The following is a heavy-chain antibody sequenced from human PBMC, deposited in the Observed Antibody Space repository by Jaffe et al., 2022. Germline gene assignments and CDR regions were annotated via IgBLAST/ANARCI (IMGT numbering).Heavy chain of an antibody. CDR2: IRYDGSNK. J-gene: IGHJ1*01. D-gene: IGHD2-15*01. V-gene: IGHV3-30*02. Sequence: QVQLVESGGGVVQPGGSLRLSCAASGFTFSSYGMHWVRQAPGKGLEWVAFIRYDGSNKYYADSVKGRFTISRDNSKNTLYLQMNSLRAEDTAVYYCAKVYDCSGGSCYLAYFQHWGQGTLVTVSS. CDR1: GFTFSSYG. CDR3: AKVYDCSGGSCYLAYFQH.